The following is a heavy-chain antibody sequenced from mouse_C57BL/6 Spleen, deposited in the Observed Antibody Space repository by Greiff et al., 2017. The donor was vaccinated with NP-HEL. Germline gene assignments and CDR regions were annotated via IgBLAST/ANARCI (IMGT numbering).Heavy chain of an antibody. CDR1: GFTFSDYG. CDR3: ARRPFAY. J-gene: IGHJ3*01. Sequence: EVHLVESGGGLVKPGGSLKLSCAASGFTFSDYGMHWVRQAPEKGLEWVAYISSGSSTIYYADTVKGRFTISRDNAKNTLFLQMTSLRSEDTAMYYCARRPFAYWGQGTLVTVSA. V-gene: IGHV5-17*01. CDR2: ISSGSSTI.